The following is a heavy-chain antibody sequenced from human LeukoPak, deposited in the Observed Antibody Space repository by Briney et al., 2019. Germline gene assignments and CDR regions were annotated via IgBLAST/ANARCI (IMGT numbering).Heavy chain of an antibody. CDR3: AREGVAVAGCFDY. D-gene: IGHD6-19*01. CDR2: ISYDGSNK. J-gene: IGHJ4*02. V-gene: IGHV3-30*04. CDR1: GFTFSSYA. Sequence: GGSLRLSCAASGFTFSSYAMHWVRQAPGKGLEWVAVISYDGSNKYYADSVKGRFTISRDDSKNTLYLQMNSLRAEDTAVYYCAREGVAVAGCFDYWGQGTLVTVSS.